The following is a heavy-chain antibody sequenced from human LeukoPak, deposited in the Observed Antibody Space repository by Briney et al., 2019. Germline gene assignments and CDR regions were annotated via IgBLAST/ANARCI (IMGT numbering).Heavy chain of an antibody. D-gene: IGHD2-15*01. Sequence: SETLSLTCIVSGGSISSSSYYWDWIRQAPGEGLWWIGNFYDSGNTRYNPSLKSRVTISGDTSKNQISLKLTSVTAADTAVYYCARQNFCSGGTCSHSTFDYWGQGTLVTVSS. CDR2: FYDSGNT. CDR1: GGSISSSSYY. J-gene: IGHJ4*02. V-gene: IGHV4-39*01. CDR3: ARQNFCSGGTCSHSTFDY.